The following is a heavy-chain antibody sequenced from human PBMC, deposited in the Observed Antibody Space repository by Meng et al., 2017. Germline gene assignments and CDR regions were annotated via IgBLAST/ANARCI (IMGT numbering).Heavy chain of an antibody. CDR1: GYTFTGYY. J-gene: IGHJ4*02. D-gene: IGHD6-19*01. CDR2: INPNSGGT. CDR3: ARVYQGYSSGWNYFDY. Sequence: ASVKVSCKASGYTFTGYYMHWVRQAPGQGLEWMGRINPNSGGTNYAQKFQGRVTMTRDTSISTAYMELSRLRSDDTAVYYCARVYQGYSSGWNYFDYWGQGTLVTFSS. V-gene: IGHV1-2*06.